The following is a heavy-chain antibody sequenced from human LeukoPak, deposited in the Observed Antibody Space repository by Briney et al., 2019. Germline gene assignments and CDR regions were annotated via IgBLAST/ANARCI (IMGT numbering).Heavy chain of an antibody. D-gene: IGHD6-19*01. CDR2: IYYSGST. CDR3: ARDGYSSGWGRAFDI. Sequence: SETLSLTCTVSGGSICSYYWSWIRQPPGKGLEWIGYIYYSGSTNYNPSLKSRVTISVDTSKNQFSLKLSSVTAADTAVYYCARDGYSSGWGRAFDIWGQGTMVTVSS. CDR1: GGSICSYY. V-gene: IGHV4-59*01. J-gene: IGHJ3*02.